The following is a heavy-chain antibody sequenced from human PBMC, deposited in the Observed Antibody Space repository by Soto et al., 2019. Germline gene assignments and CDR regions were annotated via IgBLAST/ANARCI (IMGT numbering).Heavy chain of an antibody. Sequence: PGGSLRLSCAASGFTFSSYAMHWVRQAPGKGLEWVAVISYDGSNKYYAGSVKGRFTISRDNSKNTLYLQMNSLRAEDTAVYYCARRLKGRYYYDSSGYYGMDVWGQGTTVTVSS. J-gene: IGHJ6*02. CDR1: GFTFSSYA. CDR3: ARRLKGRYYYDSSGYYGMDV. CDR2: ISYDGSNK. D-gene: IGHD3-22*01. V-gene: IGHV3-30-3*01.